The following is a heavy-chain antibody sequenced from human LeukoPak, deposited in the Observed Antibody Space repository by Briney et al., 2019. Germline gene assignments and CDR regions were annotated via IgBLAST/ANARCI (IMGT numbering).Heavy chain of an antibody. J-gene: IGHJ4*02. CDR3: ARARRDDYGDSSDY. CDR2: ISAHNGNT. Sequence: ASVKVSCKASGYAFISYGISWVRQAPGQGLEWMGWISAHNGNTNYAQKFQGRVTMTTDTSTSTAYMELRSLRSDDTAVFYCARARRDDYGDSSDYWGQGTLVTVSS. D-gene: IGHD4-17*01. V-gene: IGHV1-18*01. CDR1: GYAFISYG.